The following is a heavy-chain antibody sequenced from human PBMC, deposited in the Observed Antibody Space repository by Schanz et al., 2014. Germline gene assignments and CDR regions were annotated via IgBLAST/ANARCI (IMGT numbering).Heavy chain of an antibody. D-gene: IGHD1-1*01. CDR3: ARDVGRPGHFWYFDL. CDR1: GYVFTAYY. CDR2: TNPNGGA. V-gene: IGHV1-2*02. J-gene: IGHJ2*01. Sequence: QGHLVQSGAEVKEPGASVQVSCKASGYVFTAYYMHWVRQAPGQGLEWMGATNPNGGAEFAQKFQGRISITGDTATTTIYMELSRLTSDDTAVFFCARDVGRPGHFWYFDLWGRGTLVTVSS.